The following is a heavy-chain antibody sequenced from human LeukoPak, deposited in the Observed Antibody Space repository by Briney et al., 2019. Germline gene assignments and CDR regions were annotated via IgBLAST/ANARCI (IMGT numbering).Heavy chain of an antibody. CDR1: GFTFSSYA. Sequence: PGGSLRLSCAASGFTFSSYAMHWVRQAPGKGLEWVAVISYDGSNKYYADSVKGRFTISRDNSKNTLYLQMNSLRAEDTAVYYCARDHGYSGSYLDYWRQGTLVTVSS. CDR3: ARDHGYSGSYLDY. D-gene: IGHD1-26*01. J-gene: IGHJ4*02. V-gene: IGHV3-30*04. CDR2: ISYDGSNK.